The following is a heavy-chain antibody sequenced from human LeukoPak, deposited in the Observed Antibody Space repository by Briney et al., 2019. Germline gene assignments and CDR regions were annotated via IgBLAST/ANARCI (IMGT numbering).Heavy chain of an antibody. J-gene: IGHJ4*02. CDR3: ARGTVPYYYGSGSYRY. V-gene: IGHV4-34*01. D-gene: IGHD3-10*01. CDR1: GGSFSGFY. CDR2: INHSGST. Sequence: SETLSLTCAAFGGSFSGFYRSWIRQPSGKGLEWIGEINHSGSTNYNPSLKSRVTISEDTSKNQFSLKVTSVTAADTAVYYCARGTVPYYYGSGSYRYWGQGTLVTVSS.